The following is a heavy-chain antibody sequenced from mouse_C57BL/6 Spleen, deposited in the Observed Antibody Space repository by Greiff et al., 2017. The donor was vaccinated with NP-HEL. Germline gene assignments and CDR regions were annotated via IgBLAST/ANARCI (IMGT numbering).Heavy chain of an antibody. D-gene: IGHD3-3*01. CDR1: GYTFTSYW. CDR2: IDPSDSYT. J-gene: IGHJ1*03. CDR3: AREEGTWRYFDV. V-gene: IGHV1-59*01. Sequence: QVQLKQPGAELVRPGTSVKLSCKASGYTFTSYWMHWVKQRPGQGLEWIGVIDPSDSYTNYNQKFKGKATLTVDTSSSTAYMQLSSLTSEDSAVYYCAREEGTWRYFDVWGTGTTVTVSS.